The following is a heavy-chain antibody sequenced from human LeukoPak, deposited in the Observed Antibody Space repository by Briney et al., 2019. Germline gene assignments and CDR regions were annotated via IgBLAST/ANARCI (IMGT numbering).Heavy chain of an antibody. CDR2: IYYSGST. J-gene: IGHJ4*02. CDR3: ARVSGYDWESFYDY. D-gene: IGHD5-12*01. V-gene: IGHV4-59*02. CDR1: GGSVSSYY. Sequence: SETLSLTCTVSGGSVSSYYWSWIRQPPGKGLEWIGYIYYSGSTNYNPSLKSRVTISVDTSKNQFSLKLTSVTAADTAVYYCARVSGYDWESFYDYWGQGTLVTVSS.